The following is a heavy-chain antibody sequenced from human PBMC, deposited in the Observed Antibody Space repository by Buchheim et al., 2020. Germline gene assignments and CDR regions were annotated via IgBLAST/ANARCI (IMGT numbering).Heavy chain of an antibody. CDR2: ISGSGGST. J-gene: IGHJ4*02. CDR1: GFTFSSYA. D-gene: IGHD4-23*01. V-gene: IGHV3-23*01. CDR3: AKFRRDYGGNSAVGYYFDY. Sequence: EVQLLESGGGLVQPGGSLRLSCAASGFTFSSYAMSWVRQAPGKGLEWVSAISGSGGSTYYADSVKGRFTISRDNSKNTLYLQMNSLRAEDTAVYYCAKFRRDYGGNSAVGYYFDYWGQGTL.